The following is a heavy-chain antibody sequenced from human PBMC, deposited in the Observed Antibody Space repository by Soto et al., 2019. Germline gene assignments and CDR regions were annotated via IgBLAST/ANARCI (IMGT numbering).Heavy chain of an antibody. Sequence: ASVKVSCKASGYTFTSYAIHWVRQAPGQRLEWMGWINAGNGNTKYSQKFQGRVTITRDTSASTAYMELSSLRAEDTAVYYCAKGQWLVRGDYYYYGMDVWGQGTTVTVSS. CDR2: INAGNGNT. V-gene: IGHV1-3*01. D-gene: IGHD6-19*01. CDR1: GYTFTSYA. J-gene: IGHJ6*02. CDR3: AKGQWLVRGDYYYYGMDV.